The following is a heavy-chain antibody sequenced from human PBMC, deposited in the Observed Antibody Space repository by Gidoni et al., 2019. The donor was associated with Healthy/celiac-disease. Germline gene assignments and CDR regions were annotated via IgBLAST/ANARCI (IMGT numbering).Heavy chain of an antibody. D-gene: IGHD2-2*01. CDR2: ISYDGSNK. Sequence: GFTFSSYGIHWVRQAPGKGLEWVAVISYDGSNKYYADSVKGRFTISRDNSKNTLYLQMNSLRAEDTAVYYCAKDLMKYCSSSSCYGEYFQHWGQGTLVIVSS. J-gene: IGHJ1*01. CDR1: GFTFSSYG. V-gene: IGHV3-30*18. CDR3: AKDLMKYCSSSSCYGEYFQH.